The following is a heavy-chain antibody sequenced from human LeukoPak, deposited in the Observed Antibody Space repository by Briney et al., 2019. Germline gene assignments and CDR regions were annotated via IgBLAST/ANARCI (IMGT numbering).Heavy chain of an antibody. CDR1: RYRFTSYW. Sequence: GESLKISCEASRYRFTSYWIAWVRQMPGKGLEWMGIIFPGDSDTRYSPSFQGHVTISADKSISTAYLQWSSLKASDTAMYYCARQDYYDSSGYTRPIDYWGQGTLVTVSS. D-gene: IGHD3-22*01. CDR3: ARQDYYDSSGYTRPIDY. V-gene: IGHV5-51*01. J-gene: IGHJ4*02. CDR2: IFPGDSDT.